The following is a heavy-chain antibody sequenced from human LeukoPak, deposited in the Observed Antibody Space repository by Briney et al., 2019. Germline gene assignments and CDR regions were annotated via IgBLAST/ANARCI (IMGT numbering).Heavy chain of an antibody. Sequence: ASVKVSCKASGYTFTGYYMHWVRQAPGQGLEWMGWINPNSGGTNYAQKFQGRVTMTRDTSISTAYMELSRLRSDDTAVYYCARGIVVVRYYFDYWGQGTLVTVSS. CDR2: INPNSGGT. D-gene: IGHD2-15*01. J-gene: IGHJ4*02. CDR1: GYTFTGYY. V-gene: IGHV1-2*02. CDR3: ARGIVVVRYYFDY.